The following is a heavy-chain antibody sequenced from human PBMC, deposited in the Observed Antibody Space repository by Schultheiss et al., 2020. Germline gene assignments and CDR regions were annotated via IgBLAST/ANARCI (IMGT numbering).Heavy chain of an antibody. CDR1: GGSISSSSYY. V-gene: IGHV4-39*07. CDR3: AKEALVWSSSGWYVSYFDY. Sequence: SETLSLTCTVSGGSISSSSYYWGWIRQPPGKGLEWIGEISDSGSTNYNPSLKSRVTISVDTSKNQFSLKLSSVTAADTAVYYCAKEALVWSSSGWYVSYFDYWGQGTLVTVSS. D-gene: IGHD6-19*01. CDR2: ISDSGST. J-gene: IGHJ4*02.